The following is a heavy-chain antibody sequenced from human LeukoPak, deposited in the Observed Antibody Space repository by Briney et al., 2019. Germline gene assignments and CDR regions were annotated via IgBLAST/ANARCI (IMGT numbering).Heavy chain of an antibody. CDR2: INNDGSST. CDR1: GFTFSNYW. CDR3: TPSFSSGLGY. J-gene: IGHJ4*02. V-gene: IGHV3-74*01. D-gene: IGHD6-6*01. Sequence: GGSLRLSCAASGFTFSNYWMYWVRQAPGKGLVWVSRINNDGSSTTYADSVKGRFTISRDNAKNTLYLQMNSLRAEDTAVYYCTPSFSSGLGYWGQGTLVTVSS.